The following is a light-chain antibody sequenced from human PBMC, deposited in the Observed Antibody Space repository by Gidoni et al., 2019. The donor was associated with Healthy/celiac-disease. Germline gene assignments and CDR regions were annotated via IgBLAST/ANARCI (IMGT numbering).Light chain of an antibody. CDR2: GAS. Sequence: DIVITQSPATLSVSPGERATLSCRASQSVSSHLHWYQQKPGQAPKLLIYGASTRATGIPARFSGSGSGTEFTLTISSLQSEDFAVYYCQQYNNWPRTFGQGTKVEIK. CDR1: QSVSSH. CDR3: QQYNNWPRT. J-gene: IGKJ1*01. V-gene: IGKV3-15*01.